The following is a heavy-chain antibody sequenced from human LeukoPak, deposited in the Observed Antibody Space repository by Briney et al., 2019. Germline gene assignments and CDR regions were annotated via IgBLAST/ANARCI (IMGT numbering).Heavy chain of an antibody. CDR2: ISSSGSTI. V-gene: IGHV3-48*03. CDR1: GFTFSSYE. CDR3: ARDRGAIDY. D-gene: IGHD1-26*01. J-gene: IGHJ4*02. Sequence: PGGSLRLSCAASGFTFSSYEMNWGGQAPGQELEGFSYISSSGSTIYYADSVKGRFTISRDNANNSLYLQMNSLRAEDTAVYYCARDRGAIDYWGQGTLVTVSS.